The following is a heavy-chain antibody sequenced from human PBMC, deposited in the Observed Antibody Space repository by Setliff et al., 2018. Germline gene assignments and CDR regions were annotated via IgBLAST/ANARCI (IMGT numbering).Heavy chain of an antibody. J-gene: IGHJ3*01. D-gene: IGHD2-15*01. Sequence: GASVKVSCKASGYRFSTYGISWVRQAPGQGLEWMAWVSDNNGNTNYAKSFQGRVTMNTDTSTSTAYMELGSLTSDDTAVYYCAISTLSICSGGSCPNAFDVWGQGTMVT. V-gene: IGHV1-18*01. CDR3: AISTLSICSGGSCPNAFDV. CDR2: VSDNNGNT. CDR1: GYRFSTYG.